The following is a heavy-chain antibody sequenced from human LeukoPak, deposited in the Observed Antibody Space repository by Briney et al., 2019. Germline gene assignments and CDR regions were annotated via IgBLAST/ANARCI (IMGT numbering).Heavy chain of an antibody. CDR2: INHSGST. J-gene: IGHJ4*02. CDR3: ARGPGYGYNIKRLDY. Sequence: SETLSLTCTVSGGSIGSSSYYWGWVRQPPGKGLGWIGEINHSGSTNYNPSLKSRVTISVDTSKNQFSLKLSSVTAADTAVYYCARGPGYGYNIKRLDYWGQGTLVTVSS. D-gene: IGHD5-24*01. V-gene: IGHV4-39*07. CDR1: GGSIGSSSYY.